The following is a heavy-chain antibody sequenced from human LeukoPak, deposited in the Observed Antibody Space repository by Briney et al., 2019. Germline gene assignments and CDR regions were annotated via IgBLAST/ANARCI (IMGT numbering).Heavy chain of an antibody. V-gene: IGHV5-51*01. J-gene: IGHJ4*02. CDR1: GYSFTSYW. D-gene: IGHD5-18*01. CDR3: VRTRGYSYGFFDY. Sequence: GESLKISCKGSGYSFTSYWIGWVRQMPGKGLEWMGIIYPGDFDTRYSPSFQGQVTISADKSISTAYLQWSSLKASDTAVYYCVRTRGYSYGFFDYWGQGTLVTVSS. CDR2: IYPGDFDT.